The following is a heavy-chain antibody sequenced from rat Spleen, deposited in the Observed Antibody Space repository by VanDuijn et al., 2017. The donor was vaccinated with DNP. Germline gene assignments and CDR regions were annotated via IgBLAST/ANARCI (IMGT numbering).Heavy chain of an antibody. J-gene: IGHJ4*01. D-gene: IGHD1-4*01. Sequence: EVQLAESGGALVQPGRSMKLSCAASGFTFSNYYMTWVRQAPTKGLEWVASISTGGGDTYYRDSVKGRFTFARNNAKSTLYLQMDSLRSEDTATYYCSRHVPGYNVMDAWGQGASVTVSS. CDR3: SRHVPGYNVMDA. CDR2: ISTGGGDT. V-gene: IGHV5-25*01. CDR1: GFTFSNYY.